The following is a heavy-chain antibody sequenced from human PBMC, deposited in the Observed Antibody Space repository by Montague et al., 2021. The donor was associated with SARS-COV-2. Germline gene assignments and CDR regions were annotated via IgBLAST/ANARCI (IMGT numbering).Heavy chain of an antibody. Sequence: SETLSLTCTVSGATISGDYGLWILQPPPKGLECIGYISDSGSATYNPSLASRVPISRDASKNQFSLTLIAATAADTAIYYRARTPHPSNFHSTCYYGAFDVGGHGATVIGSS. V-gene: IGHV4-59*01. CDR1: GATISGDY. J-gene: IGHJ3*01. CDR3: ARTPHPSNFHSTCYYGAFDV. D-gene: IGHD3-22*01. CDR2: ISDSGSA.